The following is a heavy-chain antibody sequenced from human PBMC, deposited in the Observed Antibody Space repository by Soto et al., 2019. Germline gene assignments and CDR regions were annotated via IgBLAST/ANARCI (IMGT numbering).Heavy chain of an antibody. Sequence: QVHLQESGPGLLKPSQTLSLTCAVSGDSIGSGDYYWTWIRQSPGKGLEYIGYIYKSGKTYYNPSPQSRPVISLDTSKNQVFLRLTSLTAADTAMYFCARSLSSSSGYFDPWGQGTLVTVSS. CDR2: IYKSGKT. J-gene: IGHJ5*02. D-gene: IGHD6-6*01. CDR3: ARSLSSSSGYFDP. V-gene: IGHV4-30-4*01. CDR1: GDSIGSGDYY.